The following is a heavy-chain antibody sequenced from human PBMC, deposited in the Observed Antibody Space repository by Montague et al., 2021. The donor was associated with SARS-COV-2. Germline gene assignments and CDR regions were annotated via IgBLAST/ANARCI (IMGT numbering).Heavy chain of an antibody. CDR3: ARDLGGLDV. J-gene: IGHJ6*02. V-gene: IGHV4-34*09. CDR2: IDKSGPT. Sequence: IDKSGPTQYNPSLKSRVSLAVDTSKNQFSLNLRSATAADTALYYCARDLGGLDVWGQGTTVIVSS. D-gene: IGHD3-10*01.